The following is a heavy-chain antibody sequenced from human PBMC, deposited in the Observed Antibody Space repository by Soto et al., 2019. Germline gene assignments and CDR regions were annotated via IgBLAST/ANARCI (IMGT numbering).Heavy chain of an antibody. J-gene: IGHJ6*03. Sequence: QVQLVQSGAEVKKPGSSVKVSCKASGGTFSSYTISWVRQAPGQGLEWMGRIIPILGIANYAQKFQGRVTITADKSTSTAYMELSSLRSEDTAVYYCASSGGTTGPTVYYYYYYMDVWGKGTTVTVSS. V-gene: IGHV1-69*02. D-gene: IGHD1-1*01. CDR2: IIPILGIA. CDR1: GGTFSSYT. CDR3: ASSGGTTGPTVYYYYYYMDV.